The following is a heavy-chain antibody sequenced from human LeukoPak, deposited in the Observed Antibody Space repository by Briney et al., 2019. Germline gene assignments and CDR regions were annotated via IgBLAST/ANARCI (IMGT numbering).Heavy chain of an antibody. CDR3: ARDGWELLTSYYYYMDV. V-gene: IGHV3-30*01. J-gene: IGHJ6*03. Sequence: PGRSLRLSCAASGFTFSSYAMHWVRQAPGKGLEWVAVISYDGSNKYYADSVKGRFTISRDNSKNTLYLQMNSLRAEDTAVYYCARDGWELLTSYYYYMDVWGKGTTVTVSS. CDR2: ISYDGSNK. D-gene: IGHD1-26*01. CDR1: GFTFSSYA.